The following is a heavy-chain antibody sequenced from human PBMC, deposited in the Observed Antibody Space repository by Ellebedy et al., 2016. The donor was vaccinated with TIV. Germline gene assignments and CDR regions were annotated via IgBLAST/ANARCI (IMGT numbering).Heavy chain of an antibody. CDR1: GFTFSNYA. D-gene: IGHD3-10*01. J-gene: IGHJ4*02. CDR3: AKDYYDSGSYITFDH. V-gene: IGHV3-23*01. CDR2: ISGSGGST. Sequence: GESLKISXAASGFTFSNYAMSWVRQAPGKGLEWVSGISGSGGSTYYADSVQGRFTISRDTSKNTLYLQMNSLRAEDTAVYYCAKDYYDSGSYITFDHWGQGTLVTVSS.